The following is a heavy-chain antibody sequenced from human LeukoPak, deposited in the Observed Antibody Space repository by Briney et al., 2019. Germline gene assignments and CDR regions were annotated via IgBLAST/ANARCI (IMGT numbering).Heavy chain of an antibody. V-gene: IGHV1-69*13. J-gene: IGHJ4*02. Sequence: SVKVSCKASGYTFTSYGISWVRRAPGQGLEWMGGIIPIFGTANYAQKFQGRVTITADESTSTAYMELSSLRSEDTAVYYCARSSDLALWGQGTLVTVSS. D-gene: IGHD3-10*01. CDR2: IIPIFGTA. CDR1: GYTFTSYG. CDR3: ARSSDLAL.